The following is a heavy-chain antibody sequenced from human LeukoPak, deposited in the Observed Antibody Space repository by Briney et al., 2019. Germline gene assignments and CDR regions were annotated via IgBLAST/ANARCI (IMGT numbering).Heavy chain of an antibody. CDR2: INSDGSRT. V-gene: IGHV3-74*01. CDR1: GFTFSSHW. Sequence: GGSLRLSCAASGFTFSSHWMHWVGQAPGTELVVVSRINSDGSRTSYADSVNGRFTISIDNGKNTLYVQMNNLRAEDTAVYYCARDIDYWGQGTLVTVSS. J-gene: IGHJ4*02. CDR3: ARDIDY.